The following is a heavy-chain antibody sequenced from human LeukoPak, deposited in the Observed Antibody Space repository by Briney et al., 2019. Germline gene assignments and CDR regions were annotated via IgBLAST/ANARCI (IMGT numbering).Heavy chain of an antibody. CDR2: IGSSSSPI. D-gene: IGHD6-19*01. J-gene: IGHJ5*02. Sequence: GGSLRLSCAASGFTFSAYSMNWVRQAPEKGLEWVSYIGSSSSPIYYADSVKGRFTISRDNAKNSLYLQMNSLRAEDTAVYYCARDLRNSSPAWGQGTLVTVSS. CDR1: GFTFSAYS. V-gene: IGHV3-48*01. CDR3: ARDLRNSSPA.